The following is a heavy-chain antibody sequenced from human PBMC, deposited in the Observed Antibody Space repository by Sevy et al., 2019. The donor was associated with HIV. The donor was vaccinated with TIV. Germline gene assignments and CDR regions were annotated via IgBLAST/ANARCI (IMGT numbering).Heavy chain of an antibody. J-gene: IGHJ4*02. CDR2: ISYDGSNK. CDR3: AKVLAAAGDFDY. D-gene: IGHD6-13*01. Sequence: GGSLRLSCAASGFTFSSYGMHWVRQAPGKGLEGVAVISYDGSNKYYADSVKGRFTISRDNSKNTLYLQMNSLRAEDTAVYYCAKVLAAAGDFDYWGQGTLVTVSS. CDR1: GFTFSSYG. V-gene: IGHV3-30*18.